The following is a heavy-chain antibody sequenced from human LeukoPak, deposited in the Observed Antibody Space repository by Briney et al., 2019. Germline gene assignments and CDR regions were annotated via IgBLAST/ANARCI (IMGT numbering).Heavy chain of an antibody. Sequence: GGSLRLSCTAYGFTFKNYGMNWVRQAPGKGLEWVSSITDTGGGTYYADSVKGRITISRDNSKNTLYLQMKSVRAEDTAVYYCAKRVDYSSSSGGYFDYWGQGILVTVSS. CDR1: GFTFKNYG. V-gene: IGHV3-23*01. D-gene: IGHD6-6*01. CDR3: AKRVDYSSSSGGYFDY. J-gene: IGHJ4*02. CDR2: ITDTGGGT.